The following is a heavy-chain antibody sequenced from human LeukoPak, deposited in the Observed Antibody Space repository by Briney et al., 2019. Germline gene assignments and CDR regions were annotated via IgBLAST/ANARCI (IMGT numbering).Heavy chain of an antibody. CDR2: ISWNSGSI. V-gene: IGHV3-9*01. Sequence: GGSLRLSCAASGFTFDDYAMHWVRQAPGKGLEWVSGISWNSGSIGYADSVKGRFTISRDNAKNSLYLQMNSLRAEDTALYYCAKGSIPAASYYYYGVDVWGQGTTVTVSS. CDR3: AKGSIPAASYYYYGVDV. D-gene: IGHD2-2*01. J-gene: IGHJ6*02. CDR1: GFTFDDYA.